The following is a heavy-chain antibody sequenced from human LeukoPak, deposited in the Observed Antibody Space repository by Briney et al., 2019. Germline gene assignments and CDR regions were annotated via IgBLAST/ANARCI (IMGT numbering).Heavy chain of an antibody. V-gene: IGHV3-23*01. CDR3: ARGSSSGWIDY. Sequence: GGSLRLSCAASGFTFSTCAMSWVRQAPGKGLEWVSVITPSGANTYYADSVKGRFTISRDNSKNTLYLQMNSLRAEDTAVYYCARGSSSGWIDYWGQGTLVTVSS. CDR2: ITPSGANT. D-gene: IGHD6-19*01. CDR1: GFTFSTCA. J-gene: IGHJ4*02.